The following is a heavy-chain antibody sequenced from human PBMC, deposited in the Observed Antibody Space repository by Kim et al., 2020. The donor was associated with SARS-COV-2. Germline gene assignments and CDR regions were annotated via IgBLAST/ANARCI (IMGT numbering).Heavy chain of an antibody. CDR3: ATSIAAAGPFDY. J-gene: IGHJ4*02. Sequence: YYTPSLKIEVTISVDTSKNQFSLKLSSVTAADTAVYYCATSIAAAGPFDYWGQGTLVTVSS. V-gene: IGHV4-31*01. D-gene: IGHD6-13*01.